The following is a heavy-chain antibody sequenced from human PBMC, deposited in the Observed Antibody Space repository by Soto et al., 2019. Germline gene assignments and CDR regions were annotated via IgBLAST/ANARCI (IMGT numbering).Heavy chain of an antibody. J-gene: IGHJ6*02. D-gene: IGHD3-3*01. CDR2: ISNSGSTM. V-gene: IGHV3-11*01. CDR1: GLPFSDFY. CDR3: ARATDFWSHMDV. Sequence: SLGLSCADAGLPFSDFYMSWIRQAPGKGLEWVSYISNSGSTMYYADSVKGRFTISRDNAKNSLYLQMNSLRAEDTAMYYCARATDFWSHMDVWGPGTTVTVSS.